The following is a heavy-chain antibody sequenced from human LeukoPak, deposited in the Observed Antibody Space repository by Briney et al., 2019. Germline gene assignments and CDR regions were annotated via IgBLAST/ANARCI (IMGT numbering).Heavy chain of an antibody. CDR2: IYYSGST. CDR3: ARDGDPVYYDILTGYYIGAFDI. CDR1: GGSISSYY. D-gene: IGHD3-9*01. V-gene: IGHV4-59*01. Sequence: SETLSLTCTVSGGSISSYYWSWIRQPPGKGLEWIGYIYYSGSTNYNPSLKSRVTILVDTSKNQFSLKLSSVTAADTAVYYCARDGDPVYYDILTGYYIGAFDIWGQGTMVTVSS. J-gene: IGHJ3*02.